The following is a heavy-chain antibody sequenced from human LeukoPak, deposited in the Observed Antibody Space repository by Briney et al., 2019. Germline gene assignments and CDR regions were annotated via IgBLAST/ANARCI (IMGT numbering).Heavy chain of an antibody. J-gene: IGHJ4*02. Sequence: ASVKVSCKASGYTFTGYYMHWVRQAPGQGLEWMGWINPNSGGTNYAQKFQGRVTMTRDTSISTAYMELSRLRSDDTAVYYCARGHRTVTVTTLIRDYWGQGTLVTVSS. CDR3: ARGHRTVTVTTLIRDY. CDR1: GYTFTGYY. CDR2: INPNSGGT. D-gene: IGHD4-11*01. V-gene: IGHV1-2*02.